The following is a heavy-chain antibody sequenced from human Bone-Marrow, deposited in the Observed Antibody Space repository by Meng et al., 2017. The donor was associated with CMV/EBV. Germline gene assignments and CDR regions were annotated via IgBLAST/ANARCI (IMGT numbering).Heavy chain of an antibody. J-gene: IGHJ6*02. CDR2: IYTSGST. V-gene: IGHV4-4*07. CDR3: ARVEAIAAAHRRYYYYYGMDV. D-gene: IGHD6-13*01. CDR1: GGSISSYY. Sequence: GSLRLSCTVSGGSISSYYWSWIRQPAGKGLEWIGRIYTSGSTNYNPSLKSRVTMSVDTSKNQFSLKLSSVTAADTAVYCCARVEAIAAAHRRYYYYYGMDVWGQGTTVTVSS.